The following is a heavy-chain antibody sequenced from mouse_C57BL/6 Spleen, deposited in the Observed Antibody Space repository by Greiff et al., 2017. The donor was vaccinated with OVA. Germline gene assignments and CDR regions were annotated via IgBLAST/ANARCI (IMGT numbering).Heavy chain of an antibody. CDR3: ARSYYYGSSWDY. V-gene: IGHV1-22*01. CDR2: INPNNGGT. J-gene: IGHJ2*01. CDR1: GYTFTDYN. Sequence: EVQLQQSGPELVKPGASVKMSCKASGYTFTDYNMHWVKQSHGKSLEWIGYINPNNGGTSYNQKFKGKATLTVNKSSSTAYMELRSLTSEDSAVYYCARSYYYGSSWDYWGQGTTLTVSS. D-gene: IGHD1-1*01.